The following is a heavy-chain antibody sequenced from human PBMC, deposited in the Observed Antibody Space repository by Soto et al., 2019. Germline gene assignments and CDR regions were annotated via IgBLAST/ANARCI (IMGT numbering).Heavy chain of an antibody. CDR1: GFTFSSYA. Sequence: GGSLRLSCAASGFTFSSYAMIWVRQAPGKGLEWVSAISGSGGSTYYADSVKGRFTISRDNSKNTLYLQMNSLRAEDTAVYYCAKGPTPRITIFGVVISNWFDPWGQGTLVTVSS. CDR2: ISGSGGST. D-gene: IGHD3-3*01. CDR3: AKGPTPRITIFGVVISNWFDP. V-gene: IGHV3-23*01. J-gene: IGHJ5*02.